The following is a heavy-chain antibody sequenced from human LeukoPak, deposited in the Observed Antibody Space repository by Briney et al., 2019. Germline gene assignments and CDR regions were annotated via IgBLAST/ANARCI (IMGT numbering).Heavy chain of an antibody. CDR3: AKKIGSYRYSSDK. Sequence: GGSLRLSCAASGFTFSSYAMRWVRQAPGKGLEWVSDISGSGVTTYYADSVKGRFTISRDNSKNTLYLQMTSLSPEDTAVYYCAKKIGSYRYSSDKWGEGTLLTVSS. CDR2: ISGSGVTT. V-gene: IGHV3-23*01. CDR1: GFTFSSYA. D-gene: IGHD3-16*02. J-gene: IGHJ1*01.